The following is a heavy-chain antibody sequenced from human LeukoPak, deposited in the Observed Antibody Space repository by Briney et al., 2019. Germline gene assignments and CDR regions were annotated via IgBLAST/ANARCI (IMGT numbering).Heavy chain of an antibody. CDR3: AREVGSGSSAGY. J-gene: IGHJ4*02. CDR2: ISSSSSYI. CDR1: GFTFDDYG. Sequence: GGSLRLSCAASGFTFDDYGMNWVRQAPGKGLEWVSSISSSSSYIYYADSVKGRFTISRDNAKNSLYLQMNSLRAEDTAVYYCAREVGSGSSAGYWGQGTLVTVSS. V-gene: IGHV3-21*01. D-gene: IGHD1-26*01.